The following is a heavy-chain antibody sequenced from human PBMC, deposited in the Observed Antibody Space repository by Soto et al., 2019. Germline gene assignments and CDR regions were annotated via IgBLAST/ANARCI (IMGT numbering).Heavy chain of an antibody. J-gene: IGHJ4*02. Sequence: ESGPTLVNPTQTLTMTCTFSGFSLGTTGVGVSWIRQPPGKALEWLALIYWHDDERYSPSLKSRLTITKDTSKNQVVLTMTNMDPVDTATXYCAHRRGATVGLYYFDYCGQGALVTVSS. V-gene: IGHV2-5*01. CDR3: AHRRGATVGLYYFDY. CDR2: IYWHDDE. D-gene: IGHD3-16*01. CDR1: GFSLGTTGVG.